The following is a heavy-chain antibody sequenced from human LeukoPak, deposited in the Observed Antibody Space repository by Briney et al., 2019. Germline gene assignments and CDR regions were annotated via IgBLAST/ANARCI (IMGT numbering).Heavy chain of an antibody. CDR3: ARGSGLVWGRRFDY. CDR1: GGSFSGYY. D-gene: IGHD6-19*01. V-gene: IGHV4-34*01. CDR2: INHSGST. Sequence: SETLSLTCAVYGGSFSGYYWSWIRQPPGKGLEWIGEINHSGSTNYNPSLKSRVTTSVDTSKNQFSLKLSSVTAADTAVYYCARGSGLVWGRRFDYWGQGTLVTVSS. J-gene: IGHJ4*02.